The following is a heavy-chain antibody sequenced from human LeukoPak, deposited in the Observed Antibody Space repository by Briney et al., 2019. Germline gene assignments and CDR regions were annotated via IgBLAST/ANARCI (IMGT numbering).Heavy chain of an antibody. Sequence: PGGSLRLSCAASGFTFSSYSMNWVRQAPGKGLEWVSSISSSSSYIYYADSVKGRFTISRDNAKNSLYLQMNSLRAEDTAVYYCAKEFRGGYCSGGSCGYWGQGTLVTVSS. J-gene: IGHJ4*02. CDR1: GFTFSSYS. D-gene: IGHD2-15*01. CDR3: AKEFRGGYCSGGSCGY. CDR2: ISSSSSYI. V-gene: IGHV3-21*04.